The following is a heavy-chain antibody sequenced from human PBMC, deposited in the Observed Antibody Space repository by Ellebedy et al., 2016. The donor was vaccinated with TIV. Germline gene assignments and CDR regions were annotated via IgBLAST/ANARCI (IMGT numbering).Heavy chain of an antibody. CDR2: INRSGST. Sequence: SETLSLXXPVYGGSFSGYFWSWIRQPPGKGLEWIGEINRSGSTNYSPSLKSRVTISVDTSKNHFSLKLSSVTAADTAVYYCARFGSYWGQGTLVTVSS. CDR1: GGSFSGYF. J-gene: IGHJ4*02. D-gene: IGHD3-10*01. V-gene: IGHV4-34*01. CDR3: ARFGSY.